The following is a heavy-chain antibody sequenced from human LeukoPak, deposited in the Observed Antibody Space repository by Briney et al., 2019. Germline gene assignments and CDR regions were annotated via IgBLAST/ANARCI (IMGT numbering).Heavy chain of an antibody. Sequence: AGGSLRLSCAASGFTVSSNFLSWVRQAPGKGLEWVSFIYTGDNTYYADSVKGRFTISRDNSKNTVYLQMNSLRPEDTAVYYCARHRPRLPTEFYPMDVWGQGTTVTVSS. D-gene: IGHD2-21*01. J-gene: IGHJ6*02. CDR1: GFTVSSNF. CDR2: IYTGDNT. V-gene: IGHV3-53*01. CDR3: ARHRPRLPTEFYPMDV.